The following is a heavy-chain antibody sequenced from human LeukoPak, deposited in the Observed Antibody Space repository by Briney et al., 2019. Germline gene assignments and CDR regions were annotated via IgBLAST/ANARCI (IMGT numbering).Heavy chain of an antibody. CDR2: IYYSGST. Sequence: SETLSLTCTVSGGSISSYYWSWIRQPPGKGLEWIGYIYYSGSTNYNPSLKSRVTISVDTSKNQFSLKLSSVTAADTAVYYCAGVAKNYYDSRGAFDIWGQGTMVTVSS. CDR3: AGVAKNYYDSRGAFDI. D-gene: IGHD3-22*01. CDR1: GGSISSYY. J-gene: IGHJ3*02. V-gene: IGHV4-59*01.